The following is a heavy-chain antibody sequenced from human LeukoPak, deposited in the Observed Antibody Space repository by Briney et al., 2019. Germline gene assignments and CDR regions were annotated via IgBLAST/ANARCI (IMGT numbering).Heavy chain of an antibody. CDR2: INAVDADT. J-gene: IGHJ4*02. Sequence: PGGSLRLSCAAYGFIFSHHAMTWVRQAPGKGLEYVSTINAVDADTYYADAVKGRFTVSRDNSKNTLYLQMSRLRADDTAVYYCAKQCLGANWGQGTLVTVSS. V-gene: IGHV3-23*01. CDR3: AKQCLGAN. D-gene: IGHD6-19*01. CDR1: GFIFSHHA.